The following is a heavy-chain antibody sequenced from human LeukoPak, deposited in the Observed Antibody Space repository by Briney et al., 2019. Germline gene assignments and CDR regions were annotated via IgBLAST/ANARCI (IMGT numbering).Heavy chain of an antibody. Sequence: SETLSLTCAVYGGSFSGYYWSWIRQPPGKGLEWIGEINHSGSTNYNPSLKSRVTISVDTSKNQFSLKLSSVTAADTAVYYCARHPFATPFDHWGRGTLVTVSS. CDR3: ARHPFATPFDH. J-gene: IGHJ4*02. CDR1: GGSFSGYY. D-gene: IGHD2-15*01. V-gene: IGHV4-34*01. CDR2: INHSGST.